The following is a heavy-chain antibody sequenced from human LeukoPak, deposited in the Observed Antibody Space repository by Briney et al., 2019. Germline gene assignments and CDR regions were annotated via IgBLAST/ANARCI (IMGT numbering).Heavy chain of an antibody. V-gene: IGHV5-51*01. J-gene: IGHJ5*02. Sequence: GESLKISCKASGYSFTTNWIGWVRQMPGKGLEWMGIIYPGDSDIRYSPSFQGQVTISADKSISTAYLQWSSLKASDTAMYYCARRREYSYDSSGYNNWFDPWGQGTLVTVSS. CDR3: ARRREYSYDSSGYNNWFDP. D-gene: IGHD3-22*01. CDR1: GYSFTTNW. CDR2: IYPGDSDI.